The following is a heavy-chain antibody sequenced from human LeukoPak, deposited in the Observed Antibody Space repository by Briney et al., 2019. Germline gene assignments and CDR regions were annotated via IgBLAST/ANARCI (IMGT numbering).Heavy chain of an antibody. CDR2: VSSDWGTT. Sequence: TGGSLRLSCSASRFSLSSYNMHWVRQAPGKGLEFVSGVSSDWGTTDYADSARDRFTISRDNSKNTLYLQMSSLRAEDTAIYYCVGGLYGLGWDYWGPGTLVTVSS. V-gene: IGHV3-64D*06. CDR3: VGGLYGLGWDY. J-gene: IGHJ4*02. CDR1: RFSLSSYN. D-gene: IGHD3-10*01.